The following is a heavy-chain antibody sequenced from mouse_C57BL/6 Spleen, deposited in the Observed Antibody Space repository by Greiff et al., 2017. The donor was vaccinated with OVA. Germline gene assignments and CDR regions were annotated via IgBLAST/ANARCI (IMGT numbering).Heavy chain of an antibody. CDR3: ARGVGYGDSYWYFDV. D-gene: IGHD2-2*01. Sequence: VQLQQSGAELVKPGASVKLSCTASGFNIKDYYMHWVKQRTEQGLEWIGRIDPEDGETKYAPKFPGKATITADTYSNTANLQLSSLTSEDPAVYYCARGVGYGDSYWYFDVWGTGTTVTVSS. CDR1: GFNIKDYY. V-gene: IGHV14-2*01. J-gene: IGHJ1*03. CDR2: IDPEDGET.